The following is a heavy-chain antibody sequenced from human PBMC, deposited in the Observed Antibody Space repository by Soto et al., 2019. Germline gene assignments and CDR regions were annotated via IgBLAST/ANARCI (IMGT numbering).Heavy chain of an antibody. CDR1: GYTFTGYY. J-gene: IGHJ3*02. CDR3: ARGVVDIVLMVYAHTDAFDI. D-gene: IGHD2-8*01. Sequence: RASVKVSCKASGYTFTGYYMHWVRQAPGQGLERMGWINPNSGGTNYAQKFQGRVTMTRDTSISTAYMELSRLRSDDTAVYYCARGVVDIVLMVYAHTDAFDIWGQGTMVTVSS. V-gene: IGHV1-2*02. CDR2: INPNSGGT.